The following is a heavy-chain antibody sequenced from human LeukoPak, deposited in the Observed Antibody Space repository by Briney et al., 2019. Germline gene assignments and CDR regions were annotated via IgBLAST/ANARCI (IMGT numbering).Heavy chain of an antibody. CDR3: AGHCTNGVCPDY. D-gene: IGHD2-8*01. J-gene: IGHJ4*02. CDR2: IIPIFGTA. Sequence: ASVKVSCKASGYTFTSYDINWVRQATGQGLEWMGGIIPIFGTANYAQKFQGRVTITTDESTSTAYMELSSLRSEDTAVYYCAGHCTNGVCPDYWGQGTLVTVSS. CDR1: GYTFTSYD. V-gene: IGHV1-69*05.